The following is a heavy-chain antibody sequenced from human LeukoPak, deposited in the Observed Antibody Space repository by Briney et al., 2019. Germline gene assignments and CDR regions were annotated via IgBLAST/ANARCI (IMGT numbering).Heavy chain of an antibody. Sequence: GASVKVSCKASGYTFTGYYMHWVRQAPGQGLEWMGWINPNSGGTNYAQKLQGRVTMTTDTSTSTAYMELRSLRSDDTAVYYCASAPLDILTGSEFGFDYWGQGTLVTVSS. CDR3: ASAPLDILTGSEFGFDY. CDR1: GYTFTGYY. V-gene: IGHV1-2*02. CDR2: INPNSGGT. J-gene: IGHJ4*02. D-gene: IGHD3-9*01.